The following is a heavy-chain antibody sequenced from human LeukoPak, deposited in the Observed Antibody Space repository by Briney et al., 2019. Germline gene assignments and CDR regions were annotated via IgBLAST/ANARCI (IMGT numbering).Heavy chain of an antibody. CDR1: GYTFTDYY. V-gene: IGHV1-2*02. CDR2: MNPNSGGT. J-gene: IGHJ4*02. Sequence: GASVKVSCKASGYTFTDYYMHWVRQAPGRGLEWMGWMNPNSGGTNYAQRFQGRVTMTRDTSIGTAYMELSRLGSDDTAVYYCARAQTVVAATPGGYWGQGTLVTVSS. CDR3: ARAQTVVAATPGGY. D-gene: IGHD2-15*01.